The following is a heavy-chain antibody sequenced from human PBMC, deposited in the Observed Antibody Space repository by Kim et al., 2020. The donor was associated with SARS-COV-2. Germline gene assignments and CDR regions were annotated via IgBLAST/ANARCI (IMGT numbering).Heavy chain of an antibody. CDR2: INHSGST. CDR3: ARGAGRGDSGDDPYYFDY. V-gene: IGHV4-34*01. J-gene: IGHJ4*01. Sequence: SETLSLTCAVYGGSFSGYYWSWIRQPPGKGLEWIGEINHSGSTNYNPSLKSRVTISVDTSKNQFSLKLSSVTAADTAVYYCARGAGRGDSGDDPYYFDY. CDR1: GGSFSGYY. D-gene: IGHD5-12*01.